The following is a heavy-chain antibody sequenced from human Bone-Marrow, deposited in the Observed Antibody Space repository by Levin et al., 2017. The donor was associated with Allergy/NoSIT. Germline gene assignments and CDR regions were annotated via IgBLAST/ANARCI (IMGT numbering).Heavy chain of an antibody. J-gene: IGHJ4*02. D-gene: IGHD5-12*01. Sequence: SQTLSLTCTVSGGSISSGDYYWTWIRQPAGKELEWIGRVSATGITDYNPSLKSRVTISVDTSKDQFSLILSSLTAADTAVYYCARDGGPAYSGYYFDYWGQGTLVTVSS. CDR2: VSATGIT. V-gene: IGHV4-61*02. CDR1: GGSISSGDYY. CDR3: ARDGGPAYSGYYFDY.